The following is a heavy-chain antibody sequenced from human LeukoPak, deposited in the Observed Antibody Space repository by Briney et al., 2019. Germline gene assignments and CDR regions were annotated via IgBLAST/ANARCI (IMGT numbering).Heavy chain of an antibody. J-gene: IGHJ4*02. CDR3: ARDGIDY. CDR1: AFIFTDYW. D-gene: IGHD1-1*01. V-gene: IGHV3-7*04. CDR2: IKPDGRDT. Sequence: GRSLTLSCAASAFIFTDYWMSCVRQAPGKGLEWVANIKPDGRDTYYADSVKGRFTISKDDAENSVFLQMNSLRVEDTALYYCARDGIDYWGQGTLVTVSS.